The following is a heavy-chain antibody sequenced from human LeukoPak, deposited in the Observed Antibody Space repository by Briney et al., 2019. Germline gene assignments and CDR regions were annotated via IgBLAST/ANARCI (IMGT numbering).Heavy chain of an antibody. V-gene: IGHV1-8*01. CDR2: TNPNSGNT. D-gene: IGHD2-21*01. CDR3: ARSFVGTRKRNDY. CDR1: GYTFSSYD. J-gene: IGHJ4*02. Sequence: ASVKVSCKASGYTFSSYDINWVRQATGQGLEWMGWTNPNSGNTGYAQRFQGRVTMTRSTSISTAYMELSSLTSDDTAVYYCARSFVGTRKRNDYWGQGTLVTVSS.